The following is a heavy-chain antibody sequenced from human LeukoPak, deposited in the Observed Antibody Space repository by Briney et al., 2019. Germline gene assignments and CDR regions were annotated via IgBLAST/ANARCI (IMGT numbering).Heavy chain of an antibody. Sequence: KPSETLSLTCTVSGGSISSYYWSWIRQPPGKGLEWIGEIYHSGSTNYNPSLKSRVTISVDKSKNQFSLKLSSVTAADMAVYYCASKRFGYDSSGYYKQDDAFDIWGQGTMVTVSS. V-gene: IGHV4-59*12. CDR3: ASKRFGYDSSGYYKQDDAFDI. J-gene: IGHJ3*02. CDR2: IYHSGST. CDR1: GGSISSYY. D-gene: IGHD3-22*01.